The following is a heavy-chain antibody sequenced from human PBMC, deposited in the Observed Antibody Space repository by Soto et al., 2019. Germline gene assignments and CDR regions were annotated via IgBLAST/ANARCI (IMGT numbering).Heavy chain of an antibody. Sequence: SGTLSLTCSVSGDAISSYYWSWIQQPPGKGLEWIGYMYNTGSTIYNPSLKSRVTISVDTSKNQFSLKLNSVTAADTAVYYCARDLWGYCGADCYPLDVWGQGTTVT. CDR2: MYNTGST. CDR3: ARDLWGYCGADCYPLDV. CDR1: GDAISSYY. V-gene: IGHV4-59*01. D-gene: IGHD2-21*02. J-gene: IGHJ6*02.